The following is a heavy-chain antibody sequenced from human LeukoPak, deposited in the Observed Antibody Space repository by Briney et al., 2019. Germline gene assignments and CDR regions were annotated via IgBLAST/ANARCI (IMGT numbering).Heavy chain of an antibody. D-gene: IGHD5-12*01. J-gene: IGHJ4*02. CDR1: GGSISSSSYY. V-gene: IGHV4-39*01. CDR3: ARRPGYSGYDSPYYFDY. Sequence: PSETLSLTCTVSGGSISSSSYYWGWIRQPPGKGLEWIGSIYYSGSTYYNPSLKSRVTISVDTSKNQFSLKLSSVTAADTAVYYCARRPGYSGYDSPYYFDYWGQGTLVTVSS. CDR2: IYYSGST.